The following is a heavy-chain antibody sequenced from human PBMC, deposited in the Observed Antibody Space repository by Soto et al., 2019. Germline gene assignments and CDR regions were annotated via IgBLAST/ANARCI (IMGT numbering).Heavy chain of an antibody. D-gene: IGHD3-3*01. CDR1: EFTFSSYS. CDR3: ARGHFGVTMDV. J-gene: IGHJ6*02. Sequence: EVQLLESGGGLVQPGGSLRLSCAASEFTFSSYSMIWVRQAPGKGLEWVSGVNGGGDITYYAESVKGRFTISRDNSQNTLYLQMSSLRAEDPTVFYCARGHFGVTMDVWGQGTTVTVSS. V-gene: IGHV3-23*01. CDR2: VNGGGDIT.